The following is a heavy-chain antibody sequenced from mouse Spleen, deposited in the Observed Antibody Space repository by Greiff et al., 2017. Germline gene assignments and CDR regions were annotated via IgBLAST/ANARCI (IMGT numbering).Heavy chain of an antibody. V-gene: IGHV1-15*01. Sequence: VQLQQSGAELVRPGASVTLSCKASGYTFTDYEMHWVKQTPVHGLEWIGAIDPETGGTAYNQKFKGKAILTADKSSSTAYMELRSLTSEDSAVYYCTRLGSSGSWFAYWGQGTLVTVSA. CDR1: GYTFTDYE. D-gene: IGHD3-1*01. CDR2: IDPETGGT. J-gene: IGHJ3*01. CDR3: TRLGSSGSWFAY.